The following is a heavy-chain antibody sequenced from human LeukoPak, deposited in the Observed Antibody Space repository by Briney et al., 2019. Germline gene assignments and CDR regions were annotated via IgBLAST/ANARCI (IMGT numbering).Heavy chain of an antibody. D-gene: IGHD2-21*01. CDR1: GFTFSDYY. CDR3: ARVSQYFGEALDV. J-gene: IGHJ6*04. CDR2: ISSSGSTI. Sequence: GGSLRLSCAASGFTFSDYYMSWIRQAPGKGLEWVSYISSSGSTIYYADSVKGRFTISRDNAKNSLYLQMNSLRAEDMAVYYCARVSQYFGEALDVWGKGTTVTVSS. V-gene: IGHV3-11*04.